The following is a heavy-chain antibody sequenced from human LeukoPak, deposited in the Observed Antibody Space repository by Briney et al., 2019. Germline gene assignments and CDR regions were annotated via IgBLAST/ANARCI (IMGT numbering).Heavy chain of an antibody. Sequence: GGSLRLSCAASGFTFDDYGMSWVRQAPGKGLEWVSGVNWNGGSTGYADSVKGRFTISRDNAKNSLYLQMNSLRAEDTALYYCARESHMTTVTTFWTGTFDYWGQGTLVTVSS. CDR3: ARESHMTTVTTFWTGTFDY. CDR2: VNWNGGST. D-gene: IGHD4-11*01. V-gene: IGHV3-20*04. J-gene: IGHJ4*02. CDR1: GFTFDDYG.